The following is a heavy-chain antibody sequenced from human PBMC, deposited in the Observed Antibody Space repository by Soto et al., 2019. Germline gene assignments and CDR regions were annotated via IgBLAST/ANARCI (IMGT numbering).Heavy chain of an antibody. CDR1: GFTFSSYW. CDR3: ARIASAGRGWDV. Sequence: EVQLVESGGGLVQPGGSLRLSCAASGFTFSSYWMSWVRQAPVKGLEWVGNIKQDGSEKNYVDFMEGRFTISRDNAENPLFLEIYCRRAEDSAVYDCARIASAGRGWDVWGQGTTVVVSS. V-gene: IGHV3-7*01. D-gene: IGHD6-13*01. J-gene: IGHJ6*02. CDR2: IKQDGSEK.